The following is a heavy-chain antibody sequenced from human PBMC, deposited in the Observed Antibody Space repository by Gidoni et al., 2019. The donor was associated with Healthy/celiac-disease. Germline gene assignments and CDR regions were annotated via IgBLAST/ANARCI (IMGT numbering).Heavy chain of an antibody. CDR1: GFTCSRDA. Sequence: EVQLLDSGGGLVQHGWSLSISCAAAGFTCSRDAMSWVRQAPGKRLEWVSAISGSGVSTYYAASVKGRFTISRDYSKNTLYLQMNSLRAEDTSLYYCAKKSLSSSGGDPFDYWGQGTLVTFSS. J-gene: IGHJ4*02. CDR3: AKKSLSSSGGDPFDY. CDR2: ISGSGVST. V-gene: IGHV3-23*01. D-gene: IGHD6-13*01.